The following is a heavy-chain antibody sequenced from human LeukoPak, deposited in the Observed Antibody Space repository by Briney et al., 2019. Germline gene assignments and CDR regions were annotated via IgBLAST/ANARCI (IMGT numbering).Heavy chain of an antibody. D-gene: IGHD3-16*02. Sequence: GGSLRLSCAASGFTFSSYAMHWVRQAPGKGLEWVAVISYDGSNKYYADSVKGRFTISRDNSKNTLYLQMNSLRAEDTAVYYCAKDMITFGGVIVIPPFDYWGQGTLVTVSS. V-gene: IGHV3-30*04. CDR3: AKDMITFGGVIVIPPFDY. CDR2: ISYDGSNK. CDR1: GFTFSSYA. J-gene: IGHJ4*02.